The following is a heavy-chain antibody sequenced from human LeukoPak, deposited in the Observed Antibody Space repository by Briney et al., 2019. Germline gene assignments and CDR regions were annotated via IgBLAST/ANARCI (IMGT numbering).Heavy chain of an antibody. CDR2: ISYDGSNK. J-gene: IGHJ6*02. CDR3: AKDLYDILTGYRTRLYYYGMDV. Sequence: GGSLRLSCAASGFTFSSYGMHWVRQAPGKGLEWVAVISYDGSNKYYADSVKGRFTISRDNSKNTLYLQMNSLRAEDTAVYYCAKDLYDILTGYRTRLYYYGMDVWGQGTTVTVSS. D-gene: IGHD3-9*01. V-gene: IGHV3-30*18. CDR1: GFTFSSYG.